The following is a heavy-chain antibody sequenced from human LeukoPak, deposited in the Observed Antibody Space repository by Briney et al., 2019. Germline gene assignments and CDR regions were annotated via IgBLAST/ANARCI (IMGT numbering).Heavy chain of an antibody. Sequence: GGSLRLSCAASGFTFSSYAMSWVRQAPGKGLEWVSAISGSGGSTYYADSVKGRFTISRDNSKNTLYLQMNSLRAEDTAVYYCANHEYYYDSSGSDAFDIWGQGTMVTVSS. CDR2: ISGSGGST. CDR1: GFTFSSYA. D-gene: IGHD3-22*01. J-gene: IGHJ3*02. CDR3: ANHEYYYDSSGSDAFDI. V-gene: IGHV3-23*01.